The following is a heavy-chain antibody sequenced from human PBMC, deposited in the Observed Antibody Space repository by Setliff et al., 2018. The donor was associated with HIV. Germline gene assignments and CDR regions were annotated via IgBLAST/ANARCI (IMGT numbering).Heavy chain of an antibody. J-gene: IGHJ6*03. D-gene: IGHD3-16*01. Sequence: ASETLSLTCTVSGGSISNYYWSWIRQTPGKGLEYIGHIYYSGSTEYNPSLKSRVTMSVDTSKNQFSLKLTSVTAADSAVYYCARHAPYPPWAYYYYYMDVWGKGTTVTVSS. CDR2: IYYSGST. CDR3: ARHAPYPPWAYYYYYMDV. CDR1: GGSISNYY. V-gene: IGHV4-59*08.